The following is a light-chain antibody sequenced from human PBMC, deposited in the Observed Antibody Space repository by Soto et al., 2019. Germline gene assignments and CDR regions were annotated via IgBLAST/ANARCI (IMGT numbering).Light chain of an antibody. V-gene: IGKV3-11*01. J-gene: IGKJ5*01. CDR1: QTFSSH. Sequence: EIVLTQSPATLSLSPGERATLSCRASQTFSSHLAWYQQKPGQAPRLLIYDASKRATGIPARFSGRGSGTDFTRTISSLEPEDFAVYYCPQRSNWPPVITFGQGTRLEIK. CDR3: PQRSNWPPVIT. CDR2: DAS.